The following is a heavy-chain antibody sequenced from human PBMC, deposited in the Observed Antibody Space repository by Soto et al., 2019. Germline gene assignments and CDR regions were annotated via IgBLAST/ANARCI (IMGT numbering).Heavy chain of an antibody. CDR1: GFTFSSYS. D-gene: IGHD4-17*01. Sequence: GGSLRLSCAASGFTFSSYSMNWVRQAPGKGLEWVSSISSSSSYIYYADSVKGRFTISRDNAKNSLYLQMNSLRAEDTAVYYCAREGVPKSTVVTREVDYWGQGTLVTVSS. CDR2: ISSSSSYI. J-gene: IGHJ4*02. V-gene: IGHV3-21*01. CDR3: AREGVPKSTVVTREVDY.